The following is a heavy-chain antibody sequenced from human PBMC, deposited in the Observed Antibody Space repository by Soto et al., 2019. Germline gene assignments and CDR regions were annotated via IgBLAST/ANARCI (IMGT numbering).Heavy chain of an antibody. Sequence: PSETLSLTCAVSGYSISSGYYWGWIRQPPGKGLEWIGSIYHSGSTYYNPSLKSRVTISVDTSKNQFSLKLSSVTAADTAVYYCARGVGGSYTGFDYWGQGTLVTVSS. J-gene: IGHJ4*02. CDR1: GYSISSGYY. V-gene: IGHV4-38-2*01. CDR2: IYHSGST. D-gene: IGHD1-26*01. CDR3: ARGVGGSYTGFDY.